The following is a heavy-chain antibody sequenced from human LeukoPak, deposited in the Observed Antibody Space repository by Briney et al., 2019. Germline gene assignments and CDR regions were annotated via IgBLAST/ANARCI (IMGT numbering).Heavy chain of an antibody. J-gene: IGHJ4*02. V-gene: IGHV3-30*03. CDR2: IAYDGSNK. CDR3: ARYSGVGNSGGFDY. D-gene: IGHD4-23*01. Sequence: TGGSLRVSCAASGFTFNIYAMSWVRQAPGKGLEWVALIAYDGSNKDYADSVKGRFTISRDNSNNMMSLQMNSLRVEDTGVYYCARYSGVGNSGGFDYWGQGTLVTVSS. CDR1: GFTFNIYA.